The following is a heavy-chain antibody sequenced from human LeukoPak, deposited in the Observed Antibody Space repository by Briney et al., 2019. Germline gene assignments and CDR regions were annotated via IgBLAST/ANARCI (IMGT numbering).Heavy chain of an antibody. CDR3: ARDDYGDYTLNWFDP. CDR2: FDPEDGET. CDR1: GYTLTELS. D-gene: IGHD4-17*01. J-gene: IGHJ5*02. Sequence: ASVKVSCKVSGYTLTELSMHWVRQAPGKGLEWMGGFDPEDGETIYAQKFQGRVTMTEDTSTDTAYMELSSLRSEDTAVYYCARDDYGDYTLNWFDPWGQGTLVTVSS. V-gene: IGHV1-24*01.